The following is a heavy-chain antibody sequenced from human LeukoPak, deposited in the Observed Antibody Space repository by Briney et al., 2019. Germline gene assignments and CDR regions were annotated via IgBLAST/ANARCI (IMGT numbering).Heavy chain of an antibody. V-gene: IGHV3-53*01. CDR1: GFSFRNYA. Sequence: GGSLRLSCVGSGFSFRNYAMSWVRQAPGKGLEWVSVIYGGGSTYYADSVKGRFTISRDNSKNTLYLQMNSLRAEDTAVYYCAKDRHYDILTGYWDYWGQGTLVTVSS. CDR2: IYGGGST. J-gene: IGHJ4*02. CDR3: AKDRHYDILTGYWDY. D-gene: IGHD3-9*01.